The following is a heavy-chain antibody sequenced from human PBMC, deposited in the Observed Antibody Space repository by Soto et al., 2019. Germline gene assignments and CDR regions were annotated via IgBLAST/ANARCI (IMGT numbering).Heavy chain of an antibody. CDR2: INHSGRI. Sequence: QVQLQQWGAGLLKPSETLSLTCAVSGASLSGYYWSWIRQHPGKGLEWIGEINHSGRINYNPSLKSRVTISLDTSKNQFSLMLSSVTAADTALFYCARASYDTLTGYYPFWGQGTLVTVSS. V-gene: IGHV4-34*01. CDR1: GASLSGYY. CDR3: ARASYDTLTGYYPF. J-gene: IGHJ4*02. D-gene: IGHD3-9*01.